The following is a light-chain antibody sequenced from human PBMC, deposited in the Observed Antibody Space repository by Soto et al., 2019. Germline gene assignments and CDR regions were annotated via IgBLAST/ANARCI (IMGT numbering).Light chain of an antibody. CDR1: QSVRSSY. J-gene: IGKJ5*01. CDR2: DAS. CDR3: QQYDGSPIT. V-gene: IGKV3D-20*01. Sequence: EIVLTQSPATLSLSPGERATLSSGASQSVRSSYLAWYPQKAGLAPRLLIYDASSRATGIPDRFSGGGSGTDFTLTISRVEPEDFALYICQQYDGSPITFGQGTRLEIK.